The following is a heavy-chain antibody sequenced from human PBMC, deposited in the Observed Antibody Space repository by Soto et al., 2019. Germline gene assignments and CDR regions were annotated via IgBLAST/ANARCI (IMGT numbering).Heavy chain of an antibody. CDR2: ISAYNGNT. CDR1: GYTFTSYG. J-gene: IGHJ6*02. CDR3: AREGYSYCYYYYYGMDV. V-gene: IGHV1-18*01. D-gene: IGHD5-18*01. Sequence: QVQLVQSGAEVKKPGASVKVSCKASGYTFTSYGISWVRQAPGQGLEWMGWISAYNGNTNYAQKLQGRVTMTTDTSTSTAYMELRSLRSDHTAVYYCAREGYSYCYYYYYGMDVWGQGTTVTVSS.